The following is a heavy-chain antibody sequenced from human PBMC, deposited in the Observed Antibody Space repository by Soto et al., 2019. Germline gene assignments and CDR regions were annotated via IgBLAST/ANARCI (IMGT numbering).Heavy chain of an antibody. CDR1: GGSFSGYY. J-gene: IGHJ4*02. CDR2: INHSGST. CDR3: ARSRRPPYYYGSGSYYTDRPHYFDY. Sequence: SETLSLTCAVYGGSFSGYYWSWIRQPPGKGLEWIGEINHSGSTNYNPSLKSRVTISVDTSKNQFSLKLSSVTAADTAVYYCARSRRPPYYYGSGSYYTDRPHYFDYWGQGTLVTVSS. D-gene: IGHD3-10*01. V-gene: IGHV4-34*01.